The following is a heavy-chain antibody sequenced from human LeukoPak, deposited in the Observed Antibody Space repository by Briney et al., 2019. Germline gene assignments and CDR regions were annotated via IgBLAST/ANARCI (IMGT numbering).Heavy chain of an antibody. CDR2: ISAYNGNT. V-gene: IGHV1-18*01. Sequence: ASVKVSCKASGYTFTSYGISWVRQAPGQGLEWMGWISAYNGNTNYAQKLQGRVTMTTDTSTSKDYMELRSLRSDDTAVYYCARDRRFLEWLLFPLDYWGQGTLVTVSS. CDR1: GYTFTSYG. J-gene: IGHJ4*02. D-gene: IGHD3-3*01. CDR3: ARDRRFLEWLLFPLDY.